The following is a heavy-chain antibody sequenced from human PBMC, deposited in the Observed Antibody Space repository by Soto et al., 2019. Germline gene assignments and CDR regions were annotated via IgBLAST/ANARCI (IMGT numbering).Heavy chain of an antibody. CDR2: ISTYNGNT. D-gene: IGHD4-17*01. V-gene: IGHV1-18*01. Sequence: QAQLVQSGAEVKEPGASVKVSCKASGYSFTTSGITWVRQAPGQGLEWMGWISTYNGNTNYAQKLQDRVTLTTDTSTSTAYMELRSLRSADTAVYYCARRLSGDYDYWGQGPLVTVSS. J-gene: IGHJ4*02. CDR3: ARRLSGDYDY. CDR1: GYSFTTSG.